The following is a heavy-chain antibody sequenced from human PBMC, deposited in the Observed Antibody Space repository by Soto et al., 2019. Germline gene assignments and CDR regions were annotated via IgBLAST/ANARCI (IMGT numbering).Heavy chain of an antibody. V-gene: IGHV3-33*01. D-gene: IGHD4-17*01. CDR3: ARAIDYGDIPTGDY. CDR1: GLAFNSQG. CDR2: IWYDGSKK. Sequence: GGSMRLSCAASGLAFNSQGMHWVRQAPGKGLEWVTTIWYDGSKKYYTDSVRGRFTISRDNSKNTLYLQMDSLRAEDTAVYYCARAIDYGDIPTGDYWGQGTLVTVSS. J-gene: IGHJ4*02.